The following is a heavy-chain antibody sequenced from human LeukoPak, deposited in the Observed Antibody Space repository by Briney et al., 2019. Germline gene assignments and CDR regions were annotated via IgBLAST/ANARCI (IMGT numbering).Heavy chain of an antibody. D-gene: IGHD3-10*01. V-gene: IGHV3-21*01. J-gene: IGHJ4*02. CDR2: ISSSSSYI. Sequence: GGSLRLSCAASGFTFSSYNLNWVRQAPGKRLEWVSSISSSSSYIYYADSVKGRFTISRDNARNSLYLQMNSLRAEDTAVYYCARGEFNFDYWGQGTLVTVSS. CDR1: GFTFSSYN. CDR3: ARGEFNFDY.